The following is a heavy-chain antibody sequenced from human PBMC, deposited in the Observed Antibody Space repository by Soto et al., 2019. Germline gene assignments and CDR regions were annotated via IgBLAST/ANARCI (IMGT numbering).Heavy chain of an antibody. CDR2: ISFDGRNK. Sequence: SCKASGYTFTSYAMHWVRQAPGRGLEWVAVISFDGRNKYYADSVKGRFTISRDNSKNTLYLQMNSLRAEDTAVFYCARDRSSSGYDYGDYWGQGTLVTVS. CDR1: GYTFTSYA. D-gene: IGHD5-12*01. V-gene: IGHV3-30*04. J-gene: IGHJ4*02. CDR3: ARDRSSSGYDYGDY.